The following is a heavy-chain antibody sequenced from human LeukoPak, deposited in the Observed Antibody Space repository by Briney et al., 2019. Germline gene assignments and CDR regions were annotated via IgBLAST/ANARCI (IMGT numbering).Heavy chain of an antibody. V-gene: IGHV4-61*01. D-gene: IGHD1-26*01. CDR3: ARGTPYSGSYAY. J-gene: IGHJ4*02. CDR1: GGSISSGSYY. Sequence: SETLSLTCTVSGGSISSGSYYWSWIRQTPGKGLEWIGFIYYSGSTNYNPSLKSRVTISVDTSKNQFSLKLSSVTAADTAVYYCARGTPYSGSYAYWGQGTLVTVSS. CDR2: IYYSGST.